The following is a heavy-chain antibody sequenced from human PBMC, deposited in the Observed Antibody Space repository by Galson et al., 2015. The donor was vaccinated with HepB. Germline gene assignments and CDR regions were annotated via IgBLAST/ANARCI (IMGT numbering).Heavy chain of an antibody. D-gene: IGHD3-3*01. V-gene: IGHV1-46*01. Sequence: SVKVSCKASGYTFTGYYMHWVRQAPGQGLEWMGIINPSGGSTSYAQKFQGRVTMTRDTSTSTVYMELSSLRSEDTVVYYCARDLPPITSFDPWGQGTLVTVSS. CDR3: ARDLPPITSFDP. CDR2: INPSGGST. CDR1: GYTFTGYY. J-gene: IGHJ5*02.